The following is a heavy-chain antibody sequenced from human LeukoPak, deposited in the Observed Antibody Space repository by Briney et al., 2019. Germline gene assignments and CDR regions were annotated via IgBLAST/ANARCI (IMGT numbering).Heavy chain of an antibody. J-gene: IGHJ3*02. V-gene: IGHV3-11*01. D-gene: IGHD6-13*01. CDR3: AKADSSSWFRRESAFDI. CDR2: ISSSGSTI. Sequence: PGGSLRLSCAASGFTFSDYYMSWIRQAPGKGLEWVSYISSSGSTIYYADSVKGRFTISRDNAKNSLYLQMNSLRAEDTAVYYCAKADSSSWFRRESAFDIWGQGTMVTVSS. CDR1: GFTFSDYY.